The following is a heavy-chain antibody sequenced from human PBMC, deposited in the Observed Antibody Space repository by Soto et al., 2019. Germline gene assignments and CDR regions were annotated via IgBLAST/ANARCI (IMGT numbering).Heavy chain of an antibody. CDR3: AHSDLGYCSSTSCRSPFDY. J-gene: IGHJ4*02. V-gene: IGHV2-5*08. D-gene: IGHD2-2*01. CDR2: IDWDDDK. Sequence: SGPTLVNPTQTLTLTCTFSGFSLSTSGMCVSWIRQPPGKALEWLARIDWDDDKRYSPSLKSRLTITKDTSKNQVVLTMTNMDPVDTATYYCAHSDLGYCSSTSCRSPFDYWGQGTLVTVSS. CDR1: GFSLSTSGMC.